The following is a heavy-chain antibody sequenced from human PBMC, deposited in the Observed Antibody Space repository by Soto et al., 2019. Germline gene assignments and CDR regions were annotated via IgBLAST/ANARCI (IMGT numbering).Heavy chain of an antibody. V-gene: IGHV4-39*01. J-gene: IGHJ6*03. Sequence: QLQLQESGPGLVKPSETLSLTCSVSGGSITSSNYYWGWIRQPPGKGPEWIGSINYSGDIYYNPSLKSRVTISADTSNNQFSLKLSSVTAADTAVYYCARHRWRAYYYMDVWGIGTTVTVSS. D-gene: IGHD1-1*01. CDR3: ARHRWRAYYYMDV. CDR1: GGSITSSNYY. CDR2: INYSGDI.